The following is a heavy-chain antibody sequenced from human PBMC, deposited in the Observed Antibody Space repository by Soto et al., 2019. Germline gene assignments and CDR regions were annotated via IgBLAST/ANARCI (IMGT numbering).Heavy chain of an antibody. V-gene: IGHV3-23*01. CDR1: GFNFNIYA. CDR3: AKALGNPYYYYYMDV. CDR2: ISPGGDST. Sequence: EVQLLESGGGFVQPGGSLRLSCAASGFNFNIYAMTWVRQAPGKGLEWVSTISPGGDSTYFADFVKGRVTISRDNSKNTLSLQMNSLRAEDTATYFCAKALGNPYYYYYMDVWGTGTTVTVSS. J-gene: IGHJ6*03. D-gene: IGHD1-1*01.